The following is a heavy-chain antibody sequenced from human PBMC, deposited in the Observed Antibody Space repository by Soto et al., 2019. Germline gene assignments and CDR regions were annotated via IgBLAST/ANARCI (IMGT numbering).Heavy chain of an antibody. CDR2: IYYSGST. CDR1: GGSISSSSYY. J-gene: IGHJ6*02. Sequence: PSETLSLTCTVSGGSISSSSYYWGWIRQPPGKGLEWIGSIYYSGSTYYNPSLKSRVTISVDTSKNQFSLKLSSVTAADTAVYYCARHSPAVYYYYGMDVWGQGTTVTVSS. CDR3: ARHSPAVYYYYGMDV. V-gene: IGHV4-39*01.